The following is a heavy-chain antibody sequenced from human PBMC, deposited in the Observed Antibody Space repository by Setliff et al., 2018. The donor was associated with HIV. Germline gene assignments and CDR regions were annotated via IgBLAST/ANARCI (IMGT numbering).Heavy chain of an antibody. Sequence: SETLSLTCTVSDSGTYYWSWIRQPAGKGLEWIGRVSSRGDTNYNPSLKSRVTMSVDTSKNQFSLKLTSVTASDTAVYYCARVDMGYYYDSSGYSHFDHWGQGTLVTVSS. V-gene: IGHV4-4*07. CDR2: VSSRGDT. J-gene: IGHJ4*02. D-gene: IGHD3-22*01. CDR3: ARVDMGYYYDSSGYSHFDH. CDR1: DSGTYY.